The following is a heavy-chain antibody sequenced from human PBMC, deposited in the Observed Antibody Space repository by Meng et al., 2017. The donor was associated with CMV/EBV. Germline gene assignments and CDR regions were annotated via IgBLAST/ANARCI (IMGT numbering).Heavy chain of an antibody. Sequence: NASGSTFTSYAMHWVRQAPGQRLEWMGWINAGNGNTKYSQKFQGRVTITRDTSASTAYMELSSLRSEDTAVYYCARDFSWDSSGYHYWGQGTLVTVSS. CDR2: INAGNGNT. CDR3: ARDFSWDSSGYHY. CDR1: GSTFTSYA. D-gene: IGHD3-22*01. V-gene: IGHV1-3*01. J-gene: IGHJ4*02.